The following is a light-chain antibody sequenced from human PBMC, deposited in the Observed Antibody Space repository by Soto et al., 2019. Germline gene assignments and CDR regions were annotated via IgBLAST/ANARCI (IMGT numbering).Light chain of an antibody. CDR2: KAS. Sequence: DIHMTQSPSTLSGSVGDRVTITCRASQTISSWLAWYQQKPGKAPKLLIYKASSLESGVPSRFSGSGSGTEFTLTISSLQPEDFATYYCLQHNSYPWTFGQGTKVDIK. J-gene: IGKJ1*01. CDR3: LQHNSYPWT. CDR1: QTISSW. V-gene: IGKV1-5*03.